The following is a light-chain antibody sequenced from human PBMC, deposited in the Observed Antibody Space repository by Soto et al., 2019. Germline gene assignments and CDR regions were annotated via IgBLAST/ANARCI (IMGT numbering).Light chain of an antibody. V-gene: IGKV3-20*01. Sequence: EIVLTQSPGTLSLSPGETATLSCRASQTVDSRYLAWYQQKRGQAPTLLIYATSSRATGVPDRFSGGGSGPDFTLTIRRMEPEDLAVYYCQQYDSTVWTFGQGTKVDIK. CDR2: ATS. J-gene: IGKJ1*01. CDR1: QTVDSRY. CDR3: QQYDSTVWT.